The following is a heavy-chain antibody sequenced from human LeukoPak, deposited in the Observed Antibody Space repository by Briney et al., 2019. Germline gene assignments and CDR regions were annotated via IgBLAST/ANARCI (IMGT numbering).Heavy chain of an antibody. Sequence: ASVKVSCKASGYTFTSYAMHWVRQAPGQRLEWMGWINAGNGNTKYSQKFQGRVTITRDTSASTAYMELSRLRSDDTAVYYCARATSGIVGAPTDYWGQGTLVTVTS. D-gene: IGHD1-26*01. CDR1: GYTFTSYA. J-gene: IGHJ4*02. CDR2: INAGNGNT. V-gene: IGHV1-3*01. CDR3: ARATSGIVGAPTDY.